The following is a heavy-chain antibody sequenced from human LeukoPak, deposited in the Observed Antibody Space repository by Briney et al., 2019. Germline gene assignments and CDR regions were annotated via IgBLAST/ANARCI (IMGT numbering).Heavy chain of an antibody. D-gene: IGHD3-22*01. J-gene: IGHJ4*02. CDR1: GGSMSSYY. CDR3: ARALPLNYYDSSGFYFPFDS. Sequence: SETLSLTCTVSGGSMSSYYWSWIRQPPGRGLEWIGEVNHSGSTNYNPSLKSRVTISVDTSKDQFSLKLSSVTAADTAVYYCARALPLNYYDSSGFYFPFDSWGQGTLVTVSS. CDR2: VNHSGST. V-gene: IGHV4-34*01.